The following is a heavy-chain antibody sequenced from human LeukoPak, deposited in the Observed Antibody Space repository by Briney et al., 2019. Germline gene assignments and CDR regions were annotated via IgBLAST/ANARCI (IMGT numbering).Heavy chain of an antibody. CDR3: ARDRLSGYDWVDY. V-gene: IGHV1-2*02. CDR2: INPNSGGT. D-gene: IGHD5-12*01. J-gene: IGHJ4*02. CDR1: GYTFTGYY. Sequence: ASVRVSCKASGYTFTGYYMHWVRQAPGQGLEWMGWINPNSGGTNYAQKFQGRVTMTRDTSISTAYMELSRLRSDDTAVYYCARDRLSGYDWVDYWGQGTLVTVSS.